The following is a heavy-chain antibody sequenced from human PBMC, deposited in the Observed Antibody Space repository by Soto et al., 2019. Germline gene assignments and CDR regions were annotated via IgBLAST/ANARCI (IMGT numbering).Heavy chain of an antibody. CDR3: ARDSRPLLPFIYFQH. CDR1: GYTFTSYY. CDR2: INPSGGST. V-gene: IGHV1-46*01. D-gene: IGHD6-13*01. Sequence: QVQLVQSGAEVKKPGASVKVSCKASGYTFTSYYMHWVRQAPGQGLEWMGIINPSGGSTSYAQKFQGRVTMTRDTSTSTVYMELSSLRSEDTAMYYCARDSRPLLPFIYFQHWGQGTLVTVSS. J-gene: IGHJ1*01.